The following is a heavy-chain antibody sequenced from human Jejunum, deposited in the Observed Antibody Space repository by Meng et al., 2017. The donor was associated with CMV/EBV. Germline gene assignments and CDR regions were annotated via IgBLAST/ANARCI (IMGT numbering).Heavy chain of an antibody. Sequence: AASGFILSSYSMNWVRQAPGKGLEWVSHISSSSTTIHYADSVKGRFTISRDNAKNSLYLQMNSLRAEDTAVYYCARDSGWLESFDYWGQGTLVTVSS. J-gene: IGHJ4*02. V-gene: IGHV3-48*04. CDR3: ARDSGWLESFDY. CDR2: ISSSSTTI. CDR1: GFILSSYS. D-gene: IGHD3-3*01.